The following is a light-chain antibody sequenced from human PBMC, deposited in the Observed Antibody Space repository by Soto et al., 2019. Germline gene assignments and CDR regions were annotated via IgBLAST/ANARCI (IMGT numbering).Light chain of an antibody. CDR1: SSNIGNNY. Sequence: QSVLTQPPSVSAAPGQKVNISCSGSSSNIGNNYVSWYQQLPGTAPKPLIYENNKRPSGIPDRFSGSKSGTSATLGITGLQTGDEADYYCGTWDSSLSAVVFGGGTKLTVL. V-gene: IGLV1-51*02. J-gene: IGLJ2*01. CDR2: ENN. CDR3: GTWDSSLSAVV.